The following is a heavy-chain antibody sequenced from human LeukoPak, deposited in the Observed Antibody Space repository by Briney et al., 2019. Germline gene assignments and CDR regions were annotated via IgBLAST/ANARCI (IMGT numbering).Heavy chain of an antibody. J-gene: IGHJ4*02. CDR3: ARGDIRDGYNFRY. D-gene: IGHD5-24*01. V-gene: IGHV6-1*01. Sequence: SQTLSLTCAISGDSVSSNSVAWNWIRQSPSRGLEWLGRTYYRSKWYNDYAVSVKSRITINPDTTKNQVSLQLNSVTPEDTAVYFCARGDIRDGYNFRYWGQGTLVTVSS. CDR2: TYYRSKWYN. CDR1: GDSVSSNSVA.